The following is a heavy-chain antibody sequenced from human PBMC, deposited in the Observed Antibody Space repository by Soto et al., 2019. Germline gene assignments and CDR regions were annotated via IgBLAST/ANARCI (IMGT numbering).Heavy chain of an antibody. CDR3: ARRSSGWYFDY. CDR2: ISGSGGST. CDR1: GFTFSSYA. V-gene: IGHV3-23*01. D-gene: IGHD6-19*01. Sequence: EVQLLESGGGWVQPGGSLRLSCAASGFTFSSYAMNWVRQATGRGLEWVSVISGSGGSTYYADSVKGRFTISRDNSKNTLYLQMNRLRAEDTAVYYCARRSSGWYFDYWGQGTLVTVSS. J-gene: IGHJ4*02.